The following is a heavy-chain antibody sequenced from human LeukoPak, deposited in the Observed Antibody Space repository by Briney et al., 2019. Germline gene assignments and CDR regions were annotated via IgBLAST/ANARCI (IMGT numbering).Heavy chain of an antibody. CDR3: ARSGLRSYYDSTDHFDY. Sequence: PSETLSLTCTVSGGSISSGGYYWSWIRQHPGKGLEWIGYIYYSGSTYYNPSLKSRVTISVDTSKNQFSLKLSSVTAADTAVYYCARSGLRSYYDSTDHFDYWGQGTRVTVSS. J-gene: IGHJ4*02. CDR1: GGSISSGGYY. D-gene: IGHD3-22*01. V-gene: IGHV4-31*03. CDR2: IYYSGST.